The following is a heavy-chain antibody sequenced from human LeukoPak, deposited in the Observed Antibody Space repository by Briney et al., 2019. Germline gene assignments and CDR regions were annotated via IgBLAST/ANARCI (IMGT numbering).Heavy chain of an antibody. CDR1: GFTFRNYW. V-gene: IGHV3-74*03. J-gene: IGHJ1*01. D-gene: IGHD3-16*01. CDR2: INEDGIP. CDR3: GSVRGGK. Sequence: GGSLRLSCAASGFTFRNYWMYWVRQAPGKGLVWIANINEDGIPMYEDSVKGRFTISRDNARDTLYLQMNSLRVDDTGVYYFGSVRGGKWGRGPLVTVSS.